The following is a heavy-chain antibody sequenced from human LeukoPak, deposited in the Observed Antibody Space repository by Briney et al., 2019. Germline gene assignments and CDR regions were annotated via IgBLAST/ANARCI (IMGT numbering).Heavy chain of an antibody. CDR2: IKRKTDGGTT. CDR3: TTYSYHFDC. CDR1: GFTFSNAW. Sequence: GGSLRLSCAASGFTFSNAWMSWVRQAPGKGLEWVGRIKRKTDGGTTDYAAPVKGRFTISRDDSKNTLYLQMNSLKTEDTAVYYCTTYSYHFDCWGQGTLVTVSS. V-gene: IGHV3-15*01. J-gene: IGHJ4*02. D-gene: IGHD2-15*01.